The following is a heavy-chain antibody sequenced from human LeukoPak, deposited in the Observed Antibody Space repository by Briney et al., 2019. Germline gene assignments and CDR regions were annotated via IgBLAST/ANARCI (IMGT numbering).Heavy chain of an antibody. Sequence: SVKVSCKASGGTFSSYAISWVRQAPGQGLEWMGGIIPIFGTANYAQKFQGRVTITADESTSTAYMELSSLRSEDTAVYYRARGYCSSTSCPQYYYYGMDVWGKGTTVTVSS. CDR3: ARGYCSSTSCPQYYYYGMDV. V-gene: IGHV1-69*13. J-gene: IGHJ6*04. CDR2: IIPIFGTA. D-gene: IGHD2-2*01. CDR1: GGTFSSYA.